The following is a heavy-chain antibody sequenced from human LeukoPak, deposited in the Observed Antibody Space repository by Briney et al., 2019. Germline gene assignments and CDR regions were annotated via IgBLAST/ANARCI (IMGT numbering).Heavy chain of an antibody. CDR1: GGSISSSGSY. V-gene: IGHV4-39*07. D-gene: IGHD5-24*01. CDR3: ARVMAARREDLNWFDH. Sequence: TSETLSLTCTVSGGSISSSGSYWGWVRQPPGKGLEWIGSIYYSGNTYNPSLKSRVTISVDTSKNQFSLNLTSVNAADTAVYYCARVMAARREDLNWFDHWGQGTLVTVSS. CDR2: IYYSGNT. J-gene: IGHJ5*02.